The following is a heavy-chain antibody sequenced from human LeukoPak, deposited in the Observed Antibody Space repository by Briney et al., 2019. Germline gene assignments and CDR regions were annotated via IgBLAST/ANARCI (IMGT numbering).Heavy chain of an antibody. J-gene: IGHJ5*02. D-gene: IGHD3-16*01. CDR2: MNPNSGNT. V-gene: IGHV1-8*03. Sequence: ASVKVSCKASGYTFTSYDINWVRQATGQGLEWMGWMNPNSGNTGYAQKFQGRVTITRNTSISTAYMEMSSLRSEDTAVYYCAMYVWGSVRRWRNWFDPWGQGTLVTVSS. CDR1: GYTFTSYD. CDR3: AMYVWGSVRRWRNWFDP.